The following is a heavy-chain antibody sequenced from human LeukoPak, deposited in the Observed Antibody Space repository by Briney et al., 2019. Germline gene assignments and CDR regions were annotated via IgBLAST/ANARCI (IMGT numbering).Heavy chain of an antibody. CDR1: GFSFSSYW. D-gene: IGHD5-12*01. V-gene: IGHV3-7*01. CDR2: IKQDGSEK. Sequence: GGSLRLSCAASGFSFSSYWMSWVRQAPGKGLEWVANIKQDGSEKYYVDSVKGRFTISRDNAKNSLYLQMNSLRAEDTAVYYCARPGDIVGTIRWYFDLWGRGTLVTVSS. CDR3: ARPGDIVGTIRWYFDL. J-gene: IGHJ2*01.